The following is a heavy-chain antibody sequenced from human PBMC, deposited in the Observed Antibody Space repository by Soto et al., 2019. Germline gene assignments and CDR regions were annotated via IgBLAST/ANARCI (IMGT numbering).Heavy chain of an antibody. V-gene: IGHV1-24*01. CDR3: ATARDSSGYSDMELDY. J-gene: IGHJ4*02. CDR2: FDPEGGET. CDR1: GYTLTELS. Sequence: ASVKVSCKVSGYTLTELSMHWVRQAPGKGLEWMGGFDPEGGETIYAQKFQGRVTMTEDTSTDTAYMELSSLRSEDTAVYYCATARDSSGYSDMELDYWGQGTLVTVSS. D-gene: IGHD3-22*01.